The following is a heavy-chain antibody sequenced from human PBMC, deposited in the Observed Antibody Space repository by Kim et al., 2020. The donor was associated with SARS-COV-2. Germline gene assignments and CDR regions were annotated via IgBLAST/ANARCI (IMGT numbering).Heavy chain of an antibody. CDR2: IDPSDSYT. J-gene: IGHJ6*02. CDR1: GYSFTSYW. CDR3: ARHLADCSSTSCYANYYYYGMDV. D-gene: IGHD2-2*01. V-gene: IGHV5-10-1*01. Sequence: GESLKISCKGSGYSFTSYWISWVRQMPGKGLEWMGRIDPSDSYTNYSPSFQGHVTISADKSISTAYLQWSSLKASDTAMYYCARHLADCSSTSCYANYYYYGMDVWGQGTTVTVSS.